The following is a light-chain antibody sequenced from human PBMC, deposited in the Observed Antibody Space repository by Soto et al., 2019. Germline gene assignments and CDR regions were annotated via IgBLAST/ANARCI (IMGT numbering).Light chain of an antibody. CDR1: QSVRDN. J-gene: IGKJ5*01. CDR3: QQYGSSGT. V-gene: IGKV3-20*01. Sequence: DIVMTQSPDTLSGSPGERVTLSCRASQSVRDNLAWYQQKPGQAPRLLIYGASNRATGIPDRFSGSGSGTDFTLTISRLEPEDFAVYYCQQYGSSGTFGQGTRLEIK. CDR2: GAS.